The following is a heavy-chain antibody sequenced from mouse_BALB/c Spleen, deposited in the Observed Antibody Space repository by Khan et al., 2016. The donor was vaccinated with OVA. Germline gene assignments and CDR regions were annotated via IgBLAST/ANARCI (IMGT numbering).Heavy chain of an antibody. CDR2: ISSGATYT. J-gene: IGHJ1*01. Sequence: EVELVESGGGLVKPGGSLKLFCAASGFTFSTYTLSWVRQTPEKRLEWVATISSGATYTYYPDSVKGRFTISRDNAKNTLYLQMSSLTSEDTAMYYCTRDGNYAHWYFDVWGAGTTVTVSS. V-gene: IGHV5-6-4*01. CDR1: GFTFSTYT. D-gene: IGHD2-1*01. CDR3: TRDGNYAHWYFDV.